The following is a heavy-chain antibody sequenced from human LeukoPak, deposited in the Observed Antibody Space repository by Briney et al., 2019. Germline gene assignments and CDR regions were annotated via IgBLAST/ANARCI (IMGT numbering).Heavy chain of an antibody. CDR2: ISAYNGNT. CDR1: GYTFTSYG. CDR3: ARARRETATYYYDSSGYFVYGAFDI. V-gene: IGHV1-18*01. D-gene: IGHD3-22*01. J-gene: IGHJ3*02. Sequence: ASVKVSCKASGYTFTSYGISWVRQAPGQGLEWMGWISAYNGNTNYAQKLQGRVTMTTDTSTSTAYMELRSLRSDDTAVYYCARARRETATYYYDSSGYFVYGAFDIWGQGTMVTVSS.